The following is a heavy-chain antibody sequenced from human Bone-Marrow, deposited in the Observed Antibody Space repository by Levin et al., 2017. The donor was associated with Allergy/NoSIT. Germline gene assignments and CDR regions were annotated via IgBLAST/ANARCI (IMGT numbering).Heavy chain of an antibody. J-gene: IGHJ4*01. V-gene: IGHV3-9*01. CDR1: GFTFDSFA. CDR3: AKDDTAGGESFDY. CDR2: ISWNSNTV. Sequence: PGGSLRLSCAASGFTFDSFAMHWVRQVPGKGLEWVAGISWNSNTVDFADSVKGRFTISRDNAKNSLYLQMNSLRSEDTALYYCAKDDTAGGESFDYWGHGTLVTVSS. D-gene: IGHD3-10*01.